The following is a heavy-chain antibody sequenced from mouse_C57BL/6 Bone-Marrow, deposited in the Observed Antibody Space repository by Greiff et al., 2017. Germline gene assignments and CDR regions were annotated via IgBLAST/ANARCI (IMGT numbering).Heavy chain of an antibody. CDR1: GYTFTDYN. J-gene: IGHJ1*03. CDR3: ERAYCASERGYFDV. Sequence: VQLQQSGPELVKPGASVKMSCKASGYTFTDYNMHWVKQSHGKSLEWIGYINPNNGGTSYNQKFKGKATLTVNTSSSTAYMELRSLTSEDSAVYYGERAYCASERGYFDVWGTGTTVTVSS. V-gene: IGHV1-22*01. CDR2: INPNNGGT. D-gene: IGHD2-10*01.